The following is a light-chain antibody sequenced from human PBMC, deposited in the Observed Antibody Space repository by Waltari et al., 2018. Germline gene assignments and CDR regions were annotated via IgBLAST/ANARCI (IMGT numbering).Light chain of an antibody. J-gene: IGKJ4*02. V-gene: IGKV3-11*01. CDR1: QSGSSN. CDR3: QQRSNWPRLT. Sequence: DIVLTQSPANLALSPGERATLSWRASQSGSSNLAWYQQKPGQAPMLLIYDASNRATGIPARFSGSGSGTDFTLTISSLEPEDFAVYYCQQRSNWPRLTFGGGTKVEIK. CDR2: DAS.